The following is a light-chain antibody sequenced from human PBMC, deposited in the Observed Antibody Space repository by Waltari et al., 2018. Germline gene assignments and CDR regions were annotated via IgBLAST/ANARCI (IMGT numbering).Light chain of an antibody. V-gene: IGLV1-44*01. CDR2: SNN. CDR1: SSNIGSNT. J-gene: IGLJ1*01. Sequence: QSVLTQPPSASGTPGQRVPIPCSGSSSNIGSNTVNWYQQLPGTAPKLLIYSNNQRPSGVPDRFSGSKSGTSASLAISGLQSEDEADYYCAAWDDSLNAHYVFGTGTKVTVL. CDR3: AAWDDSLNAHYV.